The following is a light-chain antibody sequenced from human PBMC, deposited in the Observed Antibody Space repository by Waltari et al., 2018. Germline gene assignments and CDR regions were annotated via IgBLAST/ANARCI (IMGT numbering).Light chain of an antibody. V-gene: IGKV3-20*01. J-gene: IGKJ2*01. CDR1: QSVSSSY. Sequence: DIVLTQSPGTLSLSPGERATLSCKASQSVSSSYLAWYRHNPGQAPRLLIYGASSRATGIPDRFSGSGAGTDFTLTISRLEPEDFAVYYCQQYGRSWNTFGQGTKLEIK. CDR2: GAS. CDR3: QQYGRSWNT.